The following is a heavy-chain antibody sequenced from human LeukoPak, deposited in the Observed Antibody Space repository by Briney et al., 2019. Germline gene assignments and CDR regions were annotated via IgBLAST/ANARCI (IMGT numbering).Heavy chain of an antibody. CDR1: GYTFTGYY. D-gene: IGHD3-16*01. CDR2: INPNSGGT. J-gene: IGHJ6*03. V-gene: IGHV1-2*02. Sequence: ASVKVSCKASGYTFTGYYMHWVRQAPGQGLEWMGWINPNSGGTNYAQKFQGRVTMTRDTSISTVYMELSRLRSDDTAVYYCARDLGAKEYYYYYMDVWGKGTTVTVSS. CDR3: ARDLGAKEYYYYYMDV.